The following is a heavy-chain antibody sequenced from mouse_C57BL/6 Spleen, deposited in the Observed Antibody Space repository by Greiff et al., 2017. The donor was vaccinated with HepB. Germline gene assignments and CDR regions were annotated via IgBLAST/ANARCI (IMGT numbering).Heavy chain of an antibody. CDR3: AYGSSVYAMDY. D-gene: IGHD1-1*01. V-gene: IGHV1-55*01. CDR1: GYTFTSYW. J-gene: IGHJ4*01. Sequence: QVQLQQSGAELVKPGASVKMSCKASGYTFTSYWITWVKQRPGQGLEWIGDIYPGSGSTNYNEKFKSKATLTVDTSSSTAYMQLSSLTSEDSAVYYGAYGSSVYAMDYWGQGTSVTVSS. CDR2: IYPGSGST.